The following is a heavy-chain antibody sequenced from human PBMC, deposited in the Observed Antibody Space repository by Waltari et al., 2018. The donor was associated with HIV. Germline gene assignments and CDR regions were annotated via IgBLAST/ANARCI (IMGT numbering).Heavy chain of an antibody. V-gene: IGHV3-23*01. D-gene: IGHD3-22*01. CDR3: AKDRSYDSSGYFDY. CDR2: INGGTTGT. Sequence: EVQLLESGGDLQQPGGSLRLPCAASGFIFSSYAMSGVRQAPGRGLEWVSSINGGTTGTFYAYSVKGRFTISRDSSKNTLYLQMNSLRAEDTAVYYCAKDRSYDSSGYFDYWGEGTLVTVSS. CDR1: GFIFSSYA. J-gene: IGHJ4*02.